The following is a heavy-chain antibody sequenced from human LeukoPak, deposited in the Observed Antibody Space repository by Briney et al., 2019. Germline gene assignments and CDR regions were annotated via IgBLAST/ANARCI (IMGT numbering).Heavy chain of an antibody. CDR2: ISYSGTT. CDR3: ARTADYGDYGYYYYMDV. Sequence: SETLSLTCTVSGGSISSRPCYWGWVRQPPGKGLEWIGTISYSGTTYYNPSLKSRVTISLDTSKNQFSLKLSSVTAADTAVYYCARTADYGDYGYYYYMDVWGKGTTVTVSS. CDR1: GGSISSRPCY. J-gene: IGHJ6*03. D-gene: IGHD4-17*01. V-gene: IGHV4-39*07.